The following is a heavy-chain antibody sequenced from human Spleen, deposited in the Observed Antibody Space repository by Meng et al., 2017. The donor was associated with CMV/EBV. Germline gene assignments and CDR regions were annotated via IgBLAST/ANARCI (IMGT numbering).Heavy chain of an antibody. CDR2: INPSAGST. Sequence: ASVKVSCKASGYTFTSYYMHWVRQAPGQGLEWMGIINPSAGSTSYAQKFQGRVTMTRDTSTSTVYMGLSSLRAEDTAVYYCARDPPVGGGYYYGMDVWGQGTTVTVSS. CDR3: ARDPPVGGGYYYGMDV. V-gene: IGHV1-46*01. J-gene: IGHJ6*02. D-gene: IGHD3-16*01. CDR1: GYTFTSYY.